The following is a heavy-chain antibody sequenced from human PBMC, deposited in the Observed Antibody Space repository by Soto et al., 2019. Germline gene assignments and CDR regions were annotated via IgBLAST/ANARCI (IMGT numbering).Heavy chain of an antibody. Sequence: XETLSPTCAVYGGSLSGYYWSWIRQPPGKGLEWIGEINHSGSTNYNPSLKSRVTISVDTSKNQFSLKLSSVTAADTAVYYCARRSYSMIARPNWFDTWGQGALVTVS. CDR1: GGSLSGYY. J-gene: IGHJ5*02. CDR3: ARRSYSMIARPNWFDT. D-gene: IGHD3-22*01. V-gene: IGHV4-34*01. CDR2: INHSGST.